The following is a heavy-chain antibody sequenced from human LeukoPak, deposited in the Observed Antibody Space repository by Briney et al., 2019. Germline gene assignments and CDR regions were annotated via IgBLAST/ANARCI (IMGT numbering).Heavy chain of an antibody. CDR1: GYTFTSYY. CDR2: VNTNTGNP. D-gene: IGHD3-22*01. Sequence: GASVEVSCKASGYTFTSYYMHWVRQAPGQGLEWMGWVNTNTGNPTYAQGFTGRFVFSSDTSVSTAYLQIGSLKAEDTAVYYCVTNFDSSGYFGYWGQGTLVTVSS. CDR3: VTNFDSSGYFGY. V-gene: IGHV7-4-1*01. J-gene: IGHJ4*02.